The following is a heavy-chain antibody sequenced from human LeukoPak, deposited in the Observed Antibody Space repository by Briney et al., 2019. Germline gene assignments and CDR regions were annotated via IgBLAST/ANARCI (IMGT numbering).Heavy chain of an antibody. CDR3: ARGTLPGAYCGGDCYRPSDAFDI. D-gene: IGHD2-21*02. J-gene: IGHJ3*02. V-gene: IGHV3-21*01. CDR2: ISSSSSYI. CDR1: GFTFSSYS. Sequence: GGSLRLSCAASGFTFSSYSMNWVRQAPVKGLEWVSSISSSSSYIYYADSVKGRFTISRDNAKNSLYLQMNSLRAEDTAVYYCARGTLPGAYCGGDCYRPSDAFDIWGQGTMVTVSS.